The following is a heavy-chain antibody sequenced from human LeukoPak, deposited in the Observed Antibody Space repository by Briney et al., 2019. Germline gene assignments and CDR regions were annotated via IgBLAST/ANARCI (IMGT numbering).Heavy chain of an antibody. Sequence: GGSLRLSCEASGFTFRAFGMHWVRQAPGKGLVWVSRINTDGSSTSYADSVKGRFTISRDNAKNTLYLQMNSLRAEDTAVYYCARDDFWSGSTPGYWGQGTLVTVSS. D-gene: IGHD3-3*01. CDR3: ARDDFWSGSTPGY. CDR1: GFTFRAFG. J-gene: IGHJ4*02. CDR2: INTDGSST. V-gene: IGHV3-74*01.